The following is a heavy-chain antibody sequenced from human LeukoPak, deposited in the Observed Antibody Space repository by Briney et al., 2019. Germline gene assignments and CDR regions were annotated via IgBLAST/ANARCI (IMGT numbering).Heavy chain of an antibody. J-gene: IGHJ5*02. CDR1: GGSISSGGYY. D-gene: IGHD2-2*01. CDR3: ARGFMGANRYCGSISCPPDWFDP. V-gene: IGHV4-31*03. CDR2: IYYSGST. Sequence: PSETLSLTCTVSGGSISSGGYYWSWIRQDPGQGLEWIGYIYYSGSTYYNSSLNRRATISVDTTKNQFLLKLSSVTAADTAVYYCARGFMGANRYCGSISCPPDWFDPWGQGTLVTVSS.